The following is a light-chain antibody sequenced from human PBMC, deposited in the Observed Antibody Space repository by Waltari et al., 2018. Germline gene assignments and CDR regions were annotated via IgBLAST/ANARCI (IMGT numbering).Light chain of an antibody. CDR1: QSVLYSSINKNY. J-gene: IGKJ5*01. CDR3: QQYHSIPIT. CDR2: LAS. Sequence: IVMIQSPQSLTVSLGGRATITSKSSQSVLYSSINKNYLAWYQQKPGQPPKLLIYLASIRESGVSYRFNGSGSGTDFTLSINSLQAEDVAIYYCQQYHSIPITFGQGTRLEIK. V-gene: IGKV4-1*01.